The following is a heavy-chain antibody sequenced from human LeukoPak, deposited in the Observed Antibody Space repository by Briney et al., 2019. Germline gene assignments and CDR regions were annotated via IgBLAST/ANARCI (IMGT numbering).Heavy chain of an antibody. Sequence: ASVKVSCKASGYTFTGYYMHWVRHAPGQGLEWMGRINPNSGGTNYAQKFQGRVTMTRDTSISTAYMELSRLRSDDTAVYYCAAIPMYSGSYSYAFHIWGQGTMVTVSS. CDR3: AAIPMYSGSYSYAFHI. CDR1: GYTFTGYY. D-gene: IGHD1-26*01. V-gene: IGHV1-2*06. CDR2: INPNSGGT. J-gene: IGHJ3*02.